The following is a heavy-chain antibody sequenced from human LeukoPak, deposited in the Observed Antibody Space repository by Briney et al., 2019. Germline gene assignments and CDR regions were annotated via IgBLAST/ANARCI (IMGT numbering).Heavy chain of an antibody. D-gene: IGHD2-15*01. Sequence: SETLSLTCTVSGGSISTYYWSWIRQSPGKGLEWIGYVYNSGSTKYNPSLKSRVAISVDTSKNQFSLKLSSVTAADTAVYYCARSRGAYGAYCSGGSCYPNGGHWFDPWGQGTLITVSS. CDR3: ARSRGAYGAYCSGGSCYPNGGHWFDP. J-gene: IGHJ5*02. CDR1: GGSISTYY. V-gene: IGHV4-4*08. CDR2: VYNSGST.